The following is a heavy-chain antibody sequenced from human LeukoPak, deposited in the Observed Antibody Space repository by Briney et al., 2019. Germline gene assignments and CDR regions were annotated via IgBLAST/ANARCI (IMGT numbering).Heavy chain of an antibody. CDR3: ARPLGYCSSTSCRSYYYGMDV. J-gene: IGHJ6*02. D-gene: IGHD2-2*01. CDR1: RFTFSSYG. CDR2: IWYDGSNK. V-gene: IGHV3-33*01. Sequence: PGGSLRLSCAPSRFTFSSYGMHWVRQAPGKGVEGVAVIWYDGSNKYYADSVKGRFTISRDNSKNTLYLQMNSLRAEDTAVYYCARPLGYCSSTSCRSYYYGMDVWGQGTTVTVSS.